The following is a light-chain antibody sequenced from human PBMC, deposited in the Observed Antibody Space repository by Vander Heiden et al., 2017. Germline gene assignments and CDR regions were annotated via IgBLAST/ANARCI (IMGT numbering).Light chain of an antibody. CDR2: QDN. Sequence: SYELTQPPSVSLSPGQTASITCSGATLGDKYACGYKQKPGQSPVLVIYQDNQLPEGVPERFSGSNSGTTATLTSSGTQAMDEADYYCEAWDSSSAVVFGGGTKLTVL. CDR3: EAWDSSSAVV. CDR1: TLGDKY. J-gene: IGLJ2*01. V-gene: IGLV3-1*01.